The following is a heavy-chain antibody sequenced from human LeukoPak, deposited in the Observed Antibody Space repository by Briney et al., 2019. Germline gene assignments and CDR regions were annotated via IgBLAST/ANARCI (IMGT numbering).Heavy chain of an antibody. CDR2: ISSSGSTI. V-gene: IGHV3-48*01. D-gene: IGHD5-24*01. Sequence: PGGSLRLSCAASGFTFSNAWMSWVRQAPGKGLEWVSYISSSGSTIYYADSVKGRFTISRDNSKNTLYLQMNSLRAEDTAVYYCARLPRGEMATNDYWGQGTLVTVSS. CDR1: GFTFSNAW. J-gene: IGHJ4*02. CDR3: ARLPRGEMATNDY.